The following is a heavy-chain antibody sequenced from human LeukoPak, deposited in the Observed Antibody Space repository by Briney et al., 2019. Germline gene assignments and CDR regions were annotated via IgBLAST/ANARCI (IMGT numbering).Heavy chain of an antibody. D-gene: IGHD3-9*01. Sequence: PGRSLRLSCAASGFTFNSYAFHWVRQAPGKGLEWVAVISYDGSKKYYAGSVKGRLTISRDNSKNTLYLQMNSLRAEDTAVYYCARDLTGSSTFDLWGQGTLVTVSS. CDR2: ISYDGSKK. V-gene: IGHV3-30-3*01. J-gene: IGHJ4*02. CDR3: ARDLTGSSTFDL. CDR1: GFTFNSYA.